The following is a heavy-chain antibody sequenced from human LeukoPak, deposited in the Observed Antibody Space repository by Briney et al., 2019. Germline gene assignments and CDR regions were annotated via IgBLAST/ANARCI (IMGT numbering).Heavy chain of an antibody. CDR2: VSVNGDDT. CDR1: GFTFRIYA. J-gene: IGHJ3*02. D-gene: IGHD4-17*01. Sequence: PVGSLRLSCAASGFTFRIYAMNWVRQAPGKGLGWVSSVSVNGDDTYYTDSVKGRFTLSRDNTKKTLYIQKKSVRAEETGMCYIAKYWRDYGDFHAFDMWGQGTMVTVSS. V-gene: IGHV3-23*01. CDR3: AKYWRDYGDFHAFDM.